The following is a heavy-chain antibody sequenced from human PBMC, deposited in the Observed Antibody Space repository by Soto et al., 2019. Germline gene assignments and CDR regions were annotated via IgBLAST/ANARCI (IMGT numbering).Heavy chain of an antibody. V-gene: IGHV3-15*07. CDR2: IKSKIDGGTT. CDR1: GFTFSDAW. Sequence: EVQLVESGGGLVKPGGSLRLSCAASGFTFSDAWMNWVRQAPGKGLEWVGRIKSKIDGGTTDYAAPVKGRFIISRDDYKNTVYLQMNSLKTEDTAVYYCLEYWHGMDVWGLGTTVTVSS. J-gene: IGHJ6*02. D-gene: IGHD2-8*02. CDR3: LEYWHGMDV.